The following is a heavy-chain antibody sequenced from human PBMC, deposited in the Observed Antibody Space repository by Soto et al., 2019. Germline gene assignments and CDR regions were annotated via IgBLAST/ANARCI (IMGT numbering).Heavy chain of an antibody. D-gene: IGHD1-1*01. Sequence: HGGSLRLSCAASGFPFSTYAMAWVRQAPGKGLEWVSSIHKNGVITFYSDSVKGRFTISRDNSKNLLYLQMSSLRAGDTAVYYCARDLNYKFFFDFRGQGALVTVSS. CDR2: IHKNGVIT. V-gene: IGHV3-23*01. J-gene: IGHJ4*02. CDR1: GFPFSTYA. CDR3: ARDLNYKFFFDF.